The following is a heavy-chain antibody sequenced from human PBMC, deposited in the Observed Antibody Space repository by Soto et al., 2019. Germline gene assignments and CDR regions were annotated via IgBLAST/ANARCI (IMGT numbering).Heavy chain of an antibody. J-gene: IGHJ4*02. Sequence: QVQLVQSGAEVKKPGASVKVSCKASGYTFTSYYMHWVRQAPGQGLEWMGIINPSGGSTSYAQKFQGRVTMTRDTSTSTVYMELSSLRSEDTAVYYCARFSSSWVHPANYVDYWGQGTLVTVSS. D-gene: IGHD6-13*01. CDR3: ARFSSSWVHPANYVDY. CDR2: INPSGGST. CDR1: GYTFTSYY. V-gene: IGHV1-46*01.